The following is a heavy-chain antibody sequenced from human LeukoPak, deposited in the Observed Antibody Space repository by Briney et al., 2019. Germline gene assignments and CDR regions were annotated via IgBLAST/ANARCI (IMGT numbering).Heavy chain of an antibody. V-gene: IGHV4-34*01. D-gene: IGHD3-22*01. Sequence: SETLSLTCAVYGGSFSGYYWSWIRQPLGKGLEWIGEINHSGSTNYNPSLKSRVTISVDTSKNQFSLKLSSVTAADTAVYYCARKYAYYDSSGFKDYWGQGTLVTVSS. CDR3: ARKYAYYDSSGFKDY. J-gene: IGHJ4*02. CDR1: GGSFSGYY. CDR2: INHSGST.